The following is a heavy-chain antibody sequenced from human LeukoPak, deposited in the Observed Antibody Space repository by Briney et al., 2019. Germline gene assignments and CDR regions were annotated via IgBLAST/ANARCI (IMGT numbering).Heavy chain of an antibody. CDR1: GFTLANNA. D-gene: IGHD3-22*01. J-gene: IGHJ4*02. V-gene: IGHV3-23*01. CDR2: ISGSGDDT. CDR3: VNFHKPADSSDWTPGVF. Sequence: GGSLRLSCEGSGFTLANNALTWVRQAPGRGLEWVSAISGSGDDTYYADSVKGRFTISRDNSKNRLYLQMNSLRAEDSAVYYCVNFHKPADSSDWTPGVFWGQGTLVTVSA.